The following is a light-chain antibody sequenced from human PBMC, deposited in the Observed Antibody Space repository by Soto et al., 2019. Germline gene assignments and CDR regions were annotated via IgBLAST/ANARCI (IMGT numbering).Light chain of an antibody. CDR2: DAS. CDR1: QSVSSY. Sequence: EIVLTQSPATLSLSPGERATLSCRASQSVSSYLAWYQQKPGQAPRLLIYDASNRATGIPARFSGSGSGTDFPLPISSLEPEDFAVYYCQQRSNGPPTFGQGTKVKIK. CDR3: QQRSNGPPT. V-gene: IGKV3-11*01. J-gene: IGKJ1*01.